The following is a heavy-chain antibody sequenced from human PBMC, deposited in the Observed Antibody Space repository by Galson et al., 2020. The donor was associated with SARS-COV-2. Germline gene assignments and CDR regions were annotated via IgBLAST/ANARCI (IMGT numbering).Heavy chain of an antibody. D-gene: IGHD3-22*01. V-gene: IGHV4-39*01. CDR3: ARAALSMIAVVPDAFDI. CDR1: GGSISSSSHY. J-gene: IGHJ3*02. CDR2: IYYTGST. Sequence: SETLSLTCTVSGGSISSSSHYWGWIRQPPGKGLEWIGSIYYTGSTYYNPSLKSRVTISVVTSKNQFSLKLTSVTAADTAVYYCARAALSMIAVVPDAFDIWGQGTMVTVSS.